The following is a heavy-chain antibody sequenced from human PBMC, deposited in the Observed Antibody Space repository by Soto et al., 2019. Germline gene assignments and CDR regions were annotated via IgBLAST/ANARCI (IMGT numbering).Heavy chain of an antibody. Sequence: GAQRVFSEASGFSLSSGSMNMVRQAPGKGLEWVSSISSSSSYIYYADSVKGRFTISRDNAKNSLYLQMNSLRAEDTAVYYCARDRRIAVALYYYYGMDVWGQGTTVTVSS. CDR3: ARDRRIAVALYYYYGMDV. D-gene: IGHD6-19*01. V-gene: IGHV3-21*01. CDR2: ISSSSSYI. J-gene: IGHJ6*02. CDR1: GFSLSSGS.